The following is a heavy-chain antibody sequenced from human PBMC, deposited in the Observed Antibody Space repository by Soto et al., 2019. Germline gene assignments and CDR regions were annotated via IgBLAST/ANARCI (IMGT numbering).Heavy chain of an antibody. CDR2: INHSGST. D-gene: IGHD6-19*01. CDR1: GGSFSGYY. V-gene: IGHV4-34*01. CDR3: ARTGYSSGWYKAAFDI. J-gene: IGHJ3*02. Sequence: SETLSLTCAVYGGSFSGYYWSWIRQPPGKGLEWIGEINHSGSTNYNPSLKSRVTISVDTSKNQFSLKLSSVTAADTAVYYCARTGYSSGWYKAAFDIWGQGTMVTVSS.